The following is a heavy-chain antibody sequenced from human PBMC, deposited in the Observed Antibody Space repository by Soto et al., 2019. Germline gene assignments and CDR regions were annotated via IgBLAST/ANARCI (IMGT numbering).Heavy chain of an antibody. CDR2: ISYDGSNK. Sequence: GGSLRLSCAASGFTFSSYGIHWVRQAPGKGLEWVAVISYDGSNKKYADSVKGRFTISRDNSQNTVFLQTDSLNFEDTAVYFCAKSGYSYYYFDHWGLGTLVTVSS. CDR3: AKSGYSYYYFDH. CDR1: GFTFSSYG. J-gene: IGHJ4*02. D-gene: IGHD5-18*01. V-gene: IGHV3-30*18.